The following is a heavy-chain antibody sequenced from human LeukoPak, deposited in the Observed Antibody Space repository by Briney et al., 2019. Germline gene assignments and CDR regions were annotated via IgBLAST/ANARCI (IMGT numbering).Heavy chain of an antibody. J-gene: IGHJ4*02. V-gene: IGHV3-21*01. CDR1: GFTFRDYA. D-gene: IGHD6-13*01. CDR3: ARDRVAAAGTKRRYFDY. Sequence: GGSLRLSCAASGFTFRDYAMNWVRQAPGKGLEWVSSISSSSSYIYYADSVKGRFTISRDNAKNSLYLQMNSLRAEDTAVYYCARDRVAAAGTKRRYFDYWGQGTLVTVSS. CDR2: ISSSSSYI.